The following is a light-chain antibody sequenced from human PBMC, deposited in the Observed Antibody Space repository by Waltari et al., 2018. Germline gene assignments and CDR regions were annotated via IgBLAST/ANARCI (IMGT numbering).Light chain of an antibody. Sequence: DIQMTQSPSALSASIGDRVTITCRASQSVRTSLAWYQQKPGTAPKLLIYKASTLESGVPSRFIGSGSGTEFTLTISSLQPDDFASYYCQQYNNFLSLTFGGGTKVEIK. V-gene: IGKV1-5*03. CDR3: QQYNNFLSLT. CDR1: QSVRTS. J-gene: IGKJ4*01. CDR2: KAS.